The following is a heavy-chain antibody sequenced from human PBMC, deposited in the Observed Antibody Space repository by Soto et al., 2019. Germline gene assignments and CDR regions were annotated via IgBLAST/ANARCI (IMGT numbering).Heavy chain of an antibody. V-gene: IGHV4-39*01. CDR3: VGELRNYYYYGMDV. J-gene: IGHJ6*02. CDR2: IYYSGTT. D-gene: IGHD3-16*01. CDR1: GGSISSSRYY. Sequence: SETLSLTCTVSGGSISSSRYYWGWIRQPPGKGLEWIGSIYYSGTTYYNPSLKSRVTISVDTSKNQFSLKLSSVTAADTAVYYCVGELRNYYYYGMDVWGQGTTVTVSS.